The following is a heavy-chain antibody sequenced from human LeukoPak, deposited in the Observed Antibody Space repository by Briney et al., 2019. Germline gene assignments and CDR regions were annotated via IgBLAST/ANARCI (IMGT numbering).Heavy chain of an antibody. CDR2: ISSSSSYI. D-gene: IGHD4-17*01. Sequence: GGSLRLSCAASGFTFSIYSMNWVRQAPGKGLEWVSSISSSSSYIYYADSVKGRFTISRDNAKNSLCLQMNSLRAEDTAVYYCARDRSTVPDYWGQGTLVTVSS. CDR3: ARDRSTVPDY. J-gene: IGHJ4*02. V-gene: IGHV3-21*01. CDR1: GFTFSIYS.